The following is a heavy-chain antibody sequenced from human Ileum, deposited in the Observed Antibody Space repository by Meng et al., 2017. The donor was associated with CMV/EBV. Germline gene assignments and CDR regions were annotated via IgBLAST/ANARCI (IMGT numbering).Heavy chain of an antibody. CDR3: ARDLPDYDFWSGYYSHYFDY. CDR1: TTDG. D-gene: IGHD3-3*01. CDR2: ISAYNGNT. J-gene: IGHJ4*02. Sequence: TTDGIGWVRQAPGQGLEWMGWISAYNGNTNYAQKLQGRVTMTTDTSTSTAYMELRSLRSDDTAVYYCARDLPDYDFWSGYYSHYFDYWGQGTLVTVSS. V-gene: IGHV1-18*01.